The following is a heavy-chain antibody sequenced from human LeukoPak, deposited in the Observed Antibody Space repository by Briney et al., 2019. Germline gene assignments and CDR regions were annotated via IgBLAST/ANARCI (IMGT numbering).Heavy chain of an antibody. CDR1: GFTFSSYW. J-gene: IGHJ4*02. D-gene: IGHD3-3*01. V-gene: IGHV3-7*01. Sequence: GGSLRLSCAASGFTFSSYWMSWVRQAPGKGLDWVANIKQDVSEKNYVDSVKGRFTISRDNAQNSLYLQMNSLRAEDTAVYYCARMLDFRSGPDYWGQGTLVTVSS. CDR3: ARMLDFRSGPDY. CDR2: IKQDVSEK.